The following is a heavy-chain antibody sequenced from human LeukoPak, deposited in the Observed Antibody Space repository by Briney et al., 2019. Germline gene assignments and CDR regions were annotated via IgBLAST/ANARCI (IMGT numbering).Heavy chain of an antibody. V-gene: IGHV3-48*01. CDR2: ISSSSSTI. D-gene: IGHD4-11*01. CDR1: GFTFSSYS. CDR3: ATLVTAVTTTQFDY. Sequence: GGSLRLSCAASGFTFSSYSMNWVRQAPGKGLEWVSYISSSSSTIYYADSVRGRFAISRDNSKNTLFLQMNNLRAEDTALYYCATLVTAVTTTQFDYWGQGALVTVSS. J-gene: IGHJ4*02.